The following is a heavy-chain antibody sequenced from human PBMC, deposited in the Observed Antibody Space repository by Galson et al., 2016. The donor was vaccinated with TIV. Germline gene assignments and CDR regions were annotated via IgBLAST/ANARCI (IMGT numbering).Heavy chain of an antibody. J-gene: IGHJ6*02. CDR3: ATPYSSSSFSSYSALDV. D-gene: IGHD4-11*01. Sequence: LRLSCAASGFTFSGYSMDWVRQAPGKGLAWVSSISGSGISTYYADSVKGRFTISRDNSKNMLYLLMNSLRAEDTALYYCATPYSSSSFSSYSALDVWGQGTTVTVSS. CDR2: ISGSGIST. V-gene: IGHV3-23*01. CDR1: GFTFSGYS.